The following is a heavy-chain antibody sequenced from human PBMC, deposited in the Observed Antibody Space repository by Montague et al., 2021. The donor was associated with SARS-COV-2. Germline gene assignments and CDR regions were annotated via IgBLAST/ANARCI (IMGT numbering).Heavy chain of an antibody. J-gene: IGHJ3*02. Sequence: SLRLSCAASGFTFRSYWMHWVRQAPGKGLVWVSRINSDGSSTTYADSVKGRFAISGDNAKNTLYLQMNSLRAEDTAVHYCARAPRRHYYDSTGFDAFDIWGQGTMVTVSS. CDR1: GFTFRSYW. V-gene: IGHV3-74*01. CDR3: ARAPRRHYYDSTGFDAFDI. CDR2: INSDGSST. D-gene: IGHD3-22*01.